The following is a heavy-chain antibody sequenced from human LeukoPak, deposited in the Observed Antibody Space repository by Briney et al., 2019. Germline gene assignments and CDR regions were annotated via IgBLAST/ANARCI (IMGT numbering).Heavy chain of an antibody. CDR1: GFTFINYA. CDR3: ARHLATSGSYPLDY. J-gene: IGHJ4*02. D-gene: IGHD2-2*02. CDR2: ICGNAACT. Sequence: GGSLRLSCAASGFTFINYAMSWVRQAPGRGLEWVSVICGNAACTLYADSVKGRFIISGDNSRNTMYLYLQMNSLRAEDTAVYYCARHLATSGSYPLDYWGQGTPVTVSS. V-gene: IGHV3-23*01.